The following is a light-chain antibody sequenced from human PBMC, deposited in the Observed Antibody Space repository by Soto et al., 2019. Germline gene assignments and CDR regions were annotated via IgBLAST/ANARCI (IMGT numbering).Light chain of an antibody. V-gene: IGKV1-39*01. J-gene: IGKJ2*01. Sequence: DIQMTQSPSSLSASVGDRVTVTCRASQGISSHLNWYQQRPGKAPDLLIYGTSTLQSGVSSRFSGFGSGTYFTLTISSLQREDYATYYCQQTYSIPYTFGQGTKLEIK. CDR2: GTS. CDR1: QGISSH. CDR3: QQTYSIPYT.